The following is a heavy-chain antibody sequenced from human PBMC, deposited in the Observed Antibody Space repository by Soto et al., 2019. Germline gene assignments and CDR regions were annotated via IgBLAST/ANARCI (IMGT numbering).Heavy chain of an antibody. J-gene: IGHJ6*02. CDR1: GFTFSSYA. D-gene: IGHD6-6*01. V-gene: IGHV3-30-3*01. Sequence: QVQLVESGGGVVQPGRSLRLSCAASGFTFSSYAMHWVRQAPGKGLEWVAITSYDGSNKYYADSVKGRFTISRDNSKNTRYGQMNSLRAEDTAVYYCARVDSSSPNYYYYAMDVWGQETTVTVSS. CDR3: ARVDSSSPNYYYYAMDV. CDR2: TSYDGSNK.